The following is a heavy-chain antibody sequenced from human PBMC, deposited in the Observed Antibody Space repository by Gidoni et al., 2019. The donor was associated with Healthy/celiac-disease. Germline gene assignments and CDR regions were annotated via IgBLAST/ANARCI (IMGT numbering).Heavy chain of an antibody. CDR1: GGSISSGGYY. CDR3: SREVRYCSGGSCYSL. D-gene: IGHD2-15*01. V-gene: IGHV4-31*01. Sequence: QVQLQESGPGLVKPSQTLSLTCTVSGGSISSGGYYWSWIRKHPGKGLVWIGDIYYSGCTYYNPSLKSLVTISVDTSKTQFSLQLSSVTAADTAVYYCSREVRYCSGGSCYSLWGQGTLVTVSS. J-gene: IGHJ4*02. CDR2: IYYSGCT.